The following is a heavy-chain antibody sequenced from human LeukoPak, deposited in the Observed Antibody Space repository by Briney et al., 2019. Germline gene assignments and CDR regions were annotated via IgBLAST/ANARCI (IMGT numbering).Heavy chain of an antibody. CDR3: ARGAKEAAAGFFDP. J-gene: IGHJ5*02. D-gene: IGHD6-13*01. V-gene: IGHV4-34*01. CDR1: GGSFSGYY. CDR2: INHSGST. Sequence: SETLSLTCAVYGGSFSGYYWSWIRQPPGKGLEWIGEINHSGSTNYNPSLKSRVTISVDTSKNQFSLKLSSVTAADTAVYYCARGAKEAAAGFFDPWGQGTLVTVSS.